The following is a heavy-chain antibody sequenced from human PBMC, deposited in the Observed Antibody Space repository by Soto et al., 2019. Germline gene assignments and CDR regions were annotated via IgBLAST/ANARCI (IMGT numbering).Heavy chain of an antibody. CDR3: AKDGGWLPGYYYYGMDV. V-gene: IGHV3-30*18. D-gene: IGHD6-19*01. J-gene: IGHJ6*02. CDR2: ISYDGTNK. Sequence: QVQLVESGGGVVQPGRSLRLSCAASGFTFSHYGMHWVRQAPGKGLEWVAVISYDGTNKYYADSVKGRFTISRDNSKNTMYLQRNSLRAEDTAVYDCAKDGGWLPGYYYYGMDVWGQGTTVTVSS. CDR1: GFTFSHYG.